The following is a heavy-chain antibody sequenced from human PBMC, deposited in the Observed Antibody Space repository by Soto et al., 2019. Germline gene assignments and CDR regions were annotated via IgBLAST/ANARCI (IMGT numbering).Heavy chain of an antibody. V-gene: IGHV3-72*01. CDR3: TREMYYGIPPYSYDLDV. CDR1: GFTFSDYY. Sequence: EVQLVESGGGLVQPGGSLRLSCAASGFTFSDYYMDWVRQGPGKGLEWVGRTRNKANSYSKEYSAAVKGRFTISRVVSKSSLYLHMNSLKTEDTAVYYCTREMYYGIPPYSYDLDVWGQGTTVTVSS. CDR2: TRNKANSYSK. D-gene: IGHD3-9*01. J-gene: IGHJ6*02.